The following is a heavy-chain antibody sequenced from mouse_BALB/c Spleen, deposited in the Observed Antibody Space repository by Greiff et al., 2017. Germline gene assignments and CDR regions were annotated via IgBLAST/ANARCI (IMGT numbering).Heavy chain of an antibody. CDR3: AREGLISYAAY. Sequence: QVQLQQPGAELVKPGAPVKLSCKASGYTFTSYWMNWVKQRPGRGLEWIGRIDPSDSETHYNQKFKDKATLTVDKSSSTAYIQLSSLTSEDSAVYYCAREGLISYAAYWGQGTLVTVSA. V-gene: IGHV1-69*02. J-gene: IGHJ3*01. D-gene: IGHD3-1*01. CDR2: IDPSDSET. CDR1: GYTFTSYW.